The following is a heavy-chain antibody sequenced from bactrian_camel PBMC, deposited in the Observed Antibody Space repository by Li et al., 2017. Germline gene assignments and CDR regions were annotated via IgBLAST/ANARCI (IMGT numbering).Heavy chain of an antibody. CDR2: ISTDGST. Sequence: HVQLVESGGGSVQAGGSLRLTCTVSGTAPGYTFADYHAYWYRSLPGDECELVAGISTDGSTEYGDSVEGRFTISRANAKNTVYLQLNNLRSEDTAMYYCSNGLDRDRWRTPGPGTQVAVS. CDR1: GTAPGYTFADY. D-gene: IGHD1*01. V-gene: IGHV3S53*01. J-gene: IGHJ4*01.